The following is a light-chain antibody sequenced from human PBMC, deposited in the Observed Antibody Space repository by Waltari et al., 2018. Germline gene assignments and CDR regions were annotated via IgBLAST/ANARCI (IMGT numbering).Light chain of an antibody. CDR1: QSVTRD. CDR2: DTS. J-gene: IGKJ4*01. Sequence: EIVLTQSPGTLSLSPGERATLSCRASQSVTRDLAWYQQKPGLAPRLLIYDTSNRATGIPARFIGSGSGTDFSLTITSLESEDFAVYYCQQRANWPLTFGGGTKVEIK. V-gene: IGKV3-11*01. CDR3: QQRANWPLT.